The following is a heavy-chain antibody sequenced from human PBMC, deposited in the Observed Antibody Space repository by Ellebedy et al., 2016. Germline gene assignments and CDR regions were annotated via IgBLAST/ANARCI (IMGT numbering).Heavy chain of an antibody. D-gene: IGHD6-19*01. V-gene: IGHV5-51*01. Sequence: ASVKVSCKGSGYSFTSYWIGWVRQMPGKGLEWMGIIYPGDSYTNYNPSFQGHVTISADKSISTAYLQWSSLKASDTAMYYCARHKGSGWYGYYYYYMDVWGKGTTVTVSS. CDR2: IYPGDSYT. J-gene: IGHJ6*03. CDR1: GYSFTSYW. CDR3: ARHKGSGWYGYYYYYMDV.